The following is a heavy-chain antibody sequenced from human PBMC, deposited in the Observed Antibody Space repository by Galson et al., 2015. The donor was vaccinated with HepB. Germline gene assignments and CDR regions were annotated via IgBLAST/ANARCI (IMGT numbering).Heavy chain of an antibody. CDR3: ARTVAGFWSDYYFDY. V-gene: IGHV3-7*01. D-gene: IGHD3-3*01. Sequence: SLRLSCAASGFTFSSSWMNWVRQAPGRGLEWVANIKQDGSEKYYVDSVKGRFTISRDNAKNSLYLQMNSLRAEDTAVYYCARTVAGFWSDYYFDYWGQGTLVTVSS. J-gene: IGHJ4*02. CDR1: GFTFSSSW. CDR2: IKQDGSEK.